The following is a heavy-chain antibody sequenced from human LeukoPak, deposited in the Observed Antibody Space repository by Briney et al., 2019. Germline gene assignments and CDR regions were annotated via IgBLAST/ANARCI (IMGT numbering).Heavy chain of an antibody. J-gene: IGHJ5*02. CDR3: AKVLLRFLEWSPNWFDP. Sequence: GGSLRLSCAASGFTFSSYAMNWVRQAPGKGLEWVSGISTSGGSTYYADSVKGRFTISRDNSKNTLYLQMNSLRAEDTAVYYCAKVLLRFLEWSPNWFDPWGQGTLVTVSS. CDR2: ISTSGGST. D-gene: IGHD3-3*01. V-gene: IGHV3-23*01. CDR1: GFTFSSYA.